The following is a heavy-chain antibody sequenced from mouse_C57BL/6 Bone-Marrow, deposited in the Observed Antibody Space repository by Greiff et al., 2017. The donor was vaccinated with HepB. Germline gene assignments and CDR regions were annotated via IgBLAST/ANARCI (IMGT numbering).Heavy chain of an antibody. J-gene: IGHJ2*01. D-gene: IGHD1-1*01. V-gene: IGHV1-19*01. Sequence: EVKLVESGPVLVKPGASVKMSCKASGYTFTDYYMNWVKQSHGKSLEWIGVINPYNGGTSYNQKFKGKATLTVDKSSSTAYMELNSLTSEDSAVYYCARFGYGSFDYWGQGTTLTVSS. CDR2: INPYNGGT. CDR3: ARFGYGSFDY. CDR1: GYTFTDYY.